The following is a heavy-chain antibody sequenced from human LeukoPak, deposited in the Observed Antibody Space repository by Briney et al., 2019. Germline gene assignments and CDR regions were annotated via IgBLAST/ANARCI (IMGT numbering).Heavy chain of an antibody. CDR1: GGSFSGYY. CDR3: ASLTDCSSTSCPSPYFDF. V-gene: IGHV4-34*01. CDR2: INHSGST. J-gene: IGHJ4*02. D-gene: IGHD2-2*01. Sequence: SETLSLTCAVYGGSFSGYYWSWIRQPPGKGLEWMGEINHSGSTNYNPSLKRRVTISVDTSKNQFSLNLSSVTAADTAVYYCASLTDCSSTSCPSPYFDFWGQGTLVIVSS.